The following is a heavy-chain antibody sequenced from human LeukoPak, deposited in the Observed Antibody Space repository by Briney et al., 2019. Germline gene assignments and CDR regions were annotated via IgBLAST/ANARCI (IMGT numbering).Heavy chain of an antibody. Sequence: GGSLRLSCAASGFTFSDYYMSWIRQAPGKGLEWVSYISSSGSTIYYADSVKGRFTISRDNSKNTLYLQMNSLRAEDTAVYYCAKGVGGSANYYYMDVWGKGTTVTVSS. CDR2: ISSSGSTI. D-gene: IGHD3-10*01. J-gene: IGHJ6*03. CDR1: GFTFSDYY. V-gene: IGHV3-11*04. CDR3: AKGVGGSANYYYMDV.